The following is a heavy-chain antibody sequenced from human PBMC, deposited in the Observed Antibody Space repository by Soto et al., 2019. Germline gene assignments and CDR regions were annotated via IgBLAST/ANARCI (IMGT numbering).Heavy chain of an antibody. CDR2: INHSGST. CDR3: ARSTTYSSSFGY. CDR1: GGSFRGYY. Sequence: SETLSLTCAVYGGSFRGYYWSWIRQPPGKGLEWIGEINHSGSTNYNPSLKSRVTISVDTSKNQFSLKLSSVTAADTAVYYCARSTTYSSSFGYWGQGTLVTVSS. D-gene: IGHD6-6*01. J-gene: IGHJ4*02. V-gene: IGHV4-34*01.